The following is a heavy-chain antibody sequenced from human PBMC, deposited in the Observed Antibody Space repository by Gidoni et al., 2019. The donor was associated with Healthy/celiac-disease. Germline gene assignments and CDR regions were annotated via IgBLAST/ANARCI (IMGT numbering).Heavy chain of an antibody. V-gene: IGHV3-21*01. D-gene: IGHD3-3*01. CDR2: IISRSSYI. Sequence: EVPPVESGGGLFTPGGSLSLSCSASGFTFSSYSMNWVRQAPGKGLEWVSSIISRSSYIYYADSVKGRFTISRDNAKNSLYLQMNSLRAEDAAVYYCARDLFYEFPNWFDPWGQGTLVTVSS. J-gene: IGHJ5*02. CDR3: ARDLFYEFPNWFDP. CDR1: GFTFSSYS.